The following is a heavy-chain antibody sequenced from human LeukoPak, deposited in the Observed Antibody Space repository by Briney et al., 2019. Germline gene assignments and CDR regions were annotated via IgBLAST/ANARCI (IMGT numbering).Heavy chain of an antibody. CDR2: IIPIFGTA. Sequence: SVKVSCKASGGTFSSYAISWVRQAPGQGLEWMGGIIPIFGTANYAQNFQGRVTITADESTSTAYMELSSLRSEDTAVYYCARDGGAARPSYYYYYYMDVWGKGTTVTVSS. D-gene: IGHD6-6*01. V-gene: IGHV1-69*01. CDR3: ARDGGAARPSYYYYYYMDV. J-gene: IGHJ6*03. CDR1: GGTFSSYA.